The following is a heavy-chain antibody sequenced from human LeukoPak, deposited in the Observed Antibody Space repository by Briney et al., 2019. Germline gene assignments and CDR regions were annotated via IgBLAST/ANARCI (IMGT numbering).Heavy chain of an antibody. V-gene: IGHV3-23*01. J-gene: IGHJ4*02. CDR2: ISGSGGST. D-gene: IGHD6-19*01. CDR1: GFTFSSYA. Sequence: GGSLRLSCAASGFTFSSYAMSWVRQAPGKGLEWVSAISGSGGSTYYADSVKGRFTISRDNSKNTLYLQMNSLRAEDTAVYYCAGSSGWFTEGNYWGQGTLVTVSS. CDR3: AGSSGWFTEGNY.